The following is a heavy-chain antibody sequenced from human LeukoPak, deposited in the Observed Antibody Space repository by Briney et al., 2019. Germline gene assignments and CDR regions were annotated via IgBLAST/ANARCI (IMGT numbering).Heavy chain of an antibody. V-gene: IGHV1-2*02. Sequence: ASVKVSCKASGYTFTGYYMHWVRQAPGQGREWMGWINPNSGGTNYAQKFQGRVTMTRDTSISTAYMELSRLRSDDTAVYYCAVGDVDTAMVTGYWGQGTLVTVSS. CDR2: INPNSGGT. J-gene: IGHJ4*02. CDR1: GYTFTGYY. CDR3: AVGDVDTAMVTGY. D-gene: IGHD5-18*01.